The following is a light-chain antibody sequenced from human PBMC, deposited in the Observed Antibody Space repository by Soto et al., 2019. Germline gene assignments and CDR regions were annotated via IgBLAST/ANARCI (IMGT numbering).Light chain of an antibody. V-gene: IGKV3-15*01. Sequence: EVVLTQSPATLSVSPGERATLSCRASHSVSSNLAWYQQKPGQAPRLLLFRASTRATGILARFSGSGSGTDFTLTISSLQSEDFAVYYCHQYSQWPRTFGQGTKVEIK. J-gene: IGKJ1*01. CDR1: HSVSSN. CDR2: RAS. CDR3: HQYSQWPRT.